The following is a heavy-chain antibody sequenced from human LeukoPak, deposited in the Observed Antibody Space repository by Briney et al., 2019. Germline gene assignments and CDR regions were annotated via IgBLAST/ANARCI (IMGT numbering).Heavy chain of an antibody. V-gene: IGHV3-7*03. J-gene: IGHJ4*02. Sequence: GGSLRLSCAASGFTFTSYWMTWVRQAPGKGLEWVAKINQDGREKYYVDSVKGRFTISRDNAKNSLYLQMNSLRAEDTAVYYCARDEVGQLHYWGQGTLVTVSS. CDR3: ARDEVGQLHY. CDR1: GFTFTSYW. CDR2: INQDGREK. D-gene: IGHD6-6*01.